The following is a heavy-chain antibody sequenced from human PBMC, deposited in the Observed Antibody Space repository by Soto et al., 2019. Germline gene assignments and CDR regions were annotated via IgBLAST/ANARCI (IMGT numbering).Heavy chain of an antibody. V-gene: IGHV1-69*13. J-gene: IGHJ6*02. CDR2: IIPIFGTA. CDR3: ARDRGVGSNGYYYYGMDV. Sequence: GASVKVSCKAPGGNFSSYAISWVRQAPGQGLEWMGGIIPIFGTANYAQKFQGRVTITADESTSTAYMELSSLRSEDTAVYYCARDRGVGSNGYYYYGMDVWGQGTTVTVAS. CDR1: GGNFSSYA. D-gene: IGHD4-4*01.